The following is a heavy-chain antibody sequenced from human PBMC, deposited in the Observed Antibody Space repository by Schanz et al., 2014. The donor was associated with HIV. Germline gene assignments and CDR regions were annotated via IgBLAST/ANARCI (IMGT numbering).Heavy chain of an antibody. D-gene: IGHD3-16*01. CDR2: IWDDGSNQ. CDR3: ARGLPTPAAFDI. CDR1: GFTFSSFG. Sequence: QVQLAESGGGVVQPGGSLRLSCAASGFTFSSFGMHWVRQAPGKGLEWVALIWDDGSNQYYADSVKGRFTIFRDNSKNTLYLQMNSLRAEDTAVYYCARGLPTPAAFDIGGQGTMVTVSS. J-gene: IGHJ3*02. V-gene: IGHV3-33*01.